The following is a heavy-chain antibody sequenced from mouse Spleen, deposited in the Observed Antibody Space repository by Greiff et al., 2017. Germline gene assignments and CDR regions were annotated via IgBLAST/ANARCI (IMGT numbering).Heavy chain of an antibody. V-gene: IGHV1-4*01. Sequence: VQVVESGAELARPGASVKMSCKASGYTFTSYTMHWVKQRPGQGLEWIGYINPSSGYTNYNQKFKDKATLTADKSSSTAYMQLSSLTSEDSAVYYCARIYYGNYPYYAMDYWGQGTSVTVSS. CDR3: ARIYYGNYPYYAMDY. J-gene: IGHJ4*01. CDR2: INPSSGYT. CDR1: GYTFTSYT. D-gene: IGHD2-1*01.